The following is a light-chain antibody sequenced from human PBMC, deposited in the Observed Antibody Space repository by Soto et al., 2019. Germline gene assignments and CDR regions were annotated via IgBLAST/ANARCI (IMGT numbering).Light chain of an antibody. Sequence: QSVLTQPPSVYGAPGQTVTISCTGSSSNIGAGYDVHWYNKLPGTAPKLLIHGNSNRPSGVPDRFSGSKSGTSASLAITGLQAEDEADYYCQAYDSSLSALFGGGTKVTVL. CDR2: GNS. V-gene: IGLV1-40*01. CDR3: QAYDSSLSAL. J-gene: IGLJ3*02. CDR1: SSNIGAGYD.